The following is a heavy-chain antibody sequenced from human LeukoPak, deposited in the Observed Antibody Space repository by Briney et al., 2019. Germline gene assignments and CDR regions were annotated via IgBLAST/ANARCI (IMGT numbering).Heavy chain of an antibody. CDR3: ARDQGTPASY. CDR2: ISSGSSYI. V-gene: IGHV3-21*01. Sequence: GGSLRLSCAASGFTFSSYSMNWVRQAPGKGLEWVSSISSGSSYIYYADSVKGRFTISRDNSKNSLYLQMNSLRAEDTAVYYCARDQGTPASYWGQGTLVTVSS. J-gene: IGHJ4*02. CDR1: GFTFSSYS. D-gene: IGHD2-15*01.